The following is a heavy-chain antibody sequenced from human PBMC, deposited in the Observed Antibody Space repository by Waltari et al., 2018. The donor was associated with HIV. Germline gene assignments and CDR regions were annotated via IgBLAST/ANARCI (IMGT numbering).Heavy chain of an antibody. Sequence: QVHLVQSGAEVKKPGASVKVSCKASGYTFTGYYIHWVRQAPGQGLEWMACFPPKSGGTKSAQKFQGRGTMTRETSISTAYMELSRLKADDTAVFYCARERGKIIAARPEGYYYYGMDVWGQGTTVTVS. CDR1: GYTFTGYY. J-gene: IGHJ6*02. D-gene: IGHD6-6*01. CDR2: FPPKSGGT. V-gene: IGHV1-2*02. CDR3: ARERGKIIAARPEGYYYYGMDV.